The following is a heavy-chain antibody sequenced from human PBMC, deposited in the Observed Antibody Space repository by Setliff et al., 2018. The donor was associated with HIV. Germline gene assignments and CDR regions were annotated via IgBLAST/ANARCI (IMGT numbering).Heavy chain of an antibody. CDR1: GFTFSDYY. CDR3: ARERQYYYFDY. D-gene: IGHD2-2*01. Sequence: PGESLKISCAASGFTFSDYYMSWTRQAPGKGLEWVSGNNWSGSSTGHADSVKGRFTISRDNAKNTVYLQMNGLRAEDTAVYYCARERQYYYFDYWGQGTRVTVSS. CDR2: NNWSGSST. V-gene: IGHV3-74*01. J-gene: IGHJ4*02.